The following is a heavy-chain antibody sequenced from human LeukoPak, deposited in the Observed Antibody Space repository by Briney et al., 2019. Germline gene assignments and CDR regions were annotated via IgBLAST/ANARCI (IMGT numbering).Heavy chain of an antibody. CDR1: GGSISSYY. D-gene: IGHD3-3*01. CDR3: ARGLASGYPPIPFDY. Sequence: SETLSLTCTVFGGSISSYYWSWIRQPPGKGLEWIGYIYYSGSTNYNPSLKSRVTISVGTSKNQFSLKLSSVTAADTAVYYCARGLASGYPPIPFDYWGQGTLVTVSS. CDR2: IYYSGST. V-gene: IGHV4-59*12. J-gene: IGHJ4*02.